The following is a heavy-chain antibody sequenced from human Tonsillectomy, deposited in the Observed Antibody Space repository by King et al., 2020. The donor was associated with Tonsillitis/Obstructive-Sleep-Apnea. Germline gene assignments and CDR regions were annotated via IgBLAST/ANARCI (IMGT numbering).Heavy chain of an antibody. CDR2: IRSKPYGGTI. J-gene: IGHJ6*02. V-gene: IGHV3-49*04. D-gene: IGHD3-22*01. CDR1: GFRFRDYA. Sequence: VQLVESGGGLVQPGRSLKLSCAASGFRFRDYAMTWVRQAPGKGLEWVSFIRSKPYGGTIEYAASVKGRFTTSRDDSKSIAYLQMNSLKTEDTAVYYCAREDMIAPSGMDVWGQGTTVTVSS. CDR3: AREDMIAPSGMDV.